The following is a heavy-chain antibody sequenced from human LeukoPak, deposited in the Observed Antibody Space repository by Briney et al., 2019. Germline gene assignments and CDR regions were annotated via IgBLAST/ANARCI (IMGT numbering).Heavy chain of an antibody. D-gene: IGHD3-16*01. CDR1: GGSFSGYY. Sequence: SETLSLTCTVSGGSFSGYYWNWIRQPPGKGLEWIGNIYYSGSTSYNPSLKSRVTISADTSKSQFSLKLTSVTAADTAVYYCARGYVSGYFQHWGQGTLVTVSS. CDR3: ARGYVSGYFQH. J-gene: IGHJ1*01. CDR2: IYYSGST. V-gene: IGHV4-59*01.